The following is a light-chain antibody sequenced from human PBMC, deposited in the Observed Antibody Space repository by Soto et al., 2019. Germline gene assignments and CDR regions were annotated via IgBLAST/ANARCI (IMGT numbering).Light chain of an antibody. V-gene: IGKV3-11*01. J-gene: IGKJ4*01. CDR3: QQRTSWPT. CDR2: DVS. CDR1: QSVTSS. Sequence: EIVLTPSPAPLSLSPGDRATPSFRASQSVTSSLAWFQQKPGQAPRLLIYDVSRRATAIPARFSGSGSGTDFTLTISSLEPEDFAVYYCQQRTSWPTFGGGTKVDIK.